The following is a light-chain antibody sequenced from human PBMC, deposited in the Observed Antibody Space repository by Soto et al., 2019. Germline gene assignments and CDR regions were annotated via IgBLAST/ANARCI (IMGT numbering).Light chain of an antibody. CDR3: SSYSKSSTRVV. CDR2: DVS. CDR1: SSDVGGYSY. V-gene: IGLV2-14*03. Sequence: QSVLTQPASVSGSSGQSITISCTGTSSDVGGYSYVSWYQHHPGKAPRLMIYDVSTRPSGVSDRFSGSKSGNTASLTISGLQAEDEADYYCSSYSKSSTRVVFGGGTKLTVL. J-gene: IGLJ2*01.